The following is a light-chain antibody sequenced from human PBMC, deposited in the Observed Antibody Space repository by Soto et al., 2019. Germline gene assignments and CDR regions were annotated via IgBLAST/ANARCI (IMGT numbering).Light chain of an antibody. CDR3: SSYTTSSTLV. CDR2: EVN. V-gene: IGLV2-18*02. CDR1: SSDIGRYNR. Sequence: SALTQPPSVSGSPGQSVTISCTGTSSDIGRYNRVSWYQQPPGAAPKLIIYEVNNRPSGVPDRFSGSKSGNTASLTITGLQAEDESDYFCSSYTTSSTLVFGGGTKLTVL. J-gene: IGLJ2*01.